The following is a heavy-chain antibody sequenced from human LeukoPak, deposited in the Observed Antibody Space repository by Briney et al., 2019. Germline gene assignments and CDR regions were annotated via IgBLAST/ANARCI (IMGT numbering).Heavy chain of an antibody. D-gene: IGHD3-9*01. J-gene: IGHJ2*01. CDR1: GGSISSTTYY. CDR3: ARRTSYDILTGYYWYFDL. CDR2: IYYDGNT. V-gene: IGHV4-39*01. Sequence: SETLSLTCTVSGGSISSTTYYWGWIRQPPGKGLEWIGSIYYDGNTYFNPSLKSRLTISVDTSKNQFSLTLSSVTAADTAVYYCARRTSYDILTGYYWYFDLWGRGTLVTVSS.